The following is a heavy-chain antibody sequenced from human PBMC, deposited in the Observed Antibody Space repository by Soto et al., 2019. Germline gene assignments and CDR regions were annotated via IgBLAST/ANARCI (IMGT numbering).Heavy chain of an antibody. V-gene: IGHV4-59*01. J-gene: IGHJ1*01. D-gene: IGHD3-10*01. CDR1: CGSPSNFY. CDR3: AREEGFGELFQYFQH. CDR2: IYYSGST. Sequence: PSETPSPPRTVSCGSPSNFYLGLVPQPPGKGLEWIGYIYYSGSTNYNPSLKSRVTISVDTSKNQFSLKLSSVTAADTAVYYCAREEGFGELFQYFQHRAQRTPVTVSS.